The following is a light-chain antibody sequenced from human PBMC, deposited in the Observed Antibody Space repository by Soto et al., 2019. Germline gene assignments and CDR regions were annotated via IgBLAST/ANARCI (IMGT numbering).Light chain of an antibody. V-gene: IGKV1-5*03. J-gene: IGKJ1*01. Sequence: DIQMTQSPSTLSASVGDRVIITCRVSQDISTWLAWYQQKPGKAPKLLMYKASILESGVASKFSGAGSGTEITLIISSLQPDDLATYYCQQYNSDSRIFGPGTKVEIK. CDR3: QQYNSDSRI. CDR1: QDISTW. CDR2: KAS.